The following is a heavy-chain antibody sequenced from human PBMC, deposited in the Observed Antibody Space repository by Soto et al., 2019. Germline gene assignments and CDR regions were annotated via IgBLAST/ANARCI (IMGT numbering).Heavy chain of an antibody. Sequence: SETLSLTCTVSGDSVSSEYWSWIRQPPGKGLEWIGHMYDSGSTNYNPSLKSRVTISVDTSKNQFSLKLTSVTAADTAVYYCAGRRVSXFDYWGQGVLVTVSS. CDR3: AGRRVSXFDY. V-gene: IGHV4-59*08. CDR1: GDSVSSEY. J-gene: IGHJ4*02. CDR2: MYDSGST.